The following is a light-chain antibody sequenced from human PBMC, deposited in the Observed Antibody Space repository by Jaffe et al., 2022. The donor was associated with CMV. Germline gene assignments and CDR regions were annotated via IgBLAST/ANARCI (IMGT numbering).Light chain of an antibody. V-gene: IGLV1-51*02. CDR2: ENN. J-gene: IGLJ3*02. CDR3: GTWDSSLSAFE. Sequence: QSVLTQPPSVSAAPGQKVTISCSGSSSNIGNNYVSWYQQLPGTAPKLLIYENNKRPSGIPDRFSGSKSGTSATLGITGLQTGDEADYYCGTWDSSLSAFEFGGGTKLTVL. CDR1: SSNIGNNY.